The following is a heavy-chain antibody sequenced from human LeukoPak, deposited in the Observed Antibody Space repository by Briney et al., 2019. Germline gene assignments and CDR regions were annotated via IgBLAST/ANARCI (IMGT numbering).Heavy chain of an antibody. Sequence: PGGSLRLSCAASGFTFSSFAMSWVRQAPGKGLEWVANIKQDGSEKYYVDSVKGRFTISRDNAKDSLYLQMNSLRAEDTAVYYCARDRRQQLVGYGMDVWGQGTTVTVSS. D-gene: IGHD6-13*01. CDR2: IKQDGSEK. V-gene: IGHV3-7*01. CDR1: GFTFSSFA. J-gene: IGHJ6*02. CDR3: ARDRRQQLVGYGMDV.